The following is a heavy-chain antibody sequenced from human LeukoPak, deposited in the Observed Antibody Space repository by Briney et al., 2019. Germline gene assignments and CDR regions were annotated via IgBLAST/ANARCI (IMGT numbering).Heavy chain of an antibody. CDR3: ASEGVITFGGVIVS. CDR1: GGSISSSSYY. J-gene: IGHJ4*02. Sequence: SETLSLTCTVSGGSISSSSYYWGWIRQPPGKGLEWIASIYYSGSTYYNPSLKSRVTISEDTSKNQFSLKLSSATAADTAVYYCASEGVITFGGVIVSWGQGTLVTVSS. D-gene: IGHD3-16*02. CDR2: IYYSGST. V-gene: IGHV4-39*07.